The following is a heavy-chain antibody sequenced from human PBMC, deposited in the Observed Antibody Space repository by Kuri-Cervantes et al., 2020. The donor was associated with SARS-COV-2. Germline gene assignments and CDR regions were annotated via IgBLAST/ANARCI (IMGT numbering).Heavy chain of an antibody. CDR1: GFTFSSYS. CDR3: ARGYCSSTSCPPYYYYGMDV. Sequence: GESLKISCAASGFTFSSYSMNWVHQAPGKGLEWVSYISSSSSTIYYADSVKGRFTISRDNAKNSLYLQMNSLRDEDTAVYYCARGYCSSTSCPPYYYYGMDVWGQGTTVTVSS. D-gene: IGHD2-2*01. CDR2: ISSSSSTI. V-gene: IGHV3-48*02. J-gene: IGHJ6*02.